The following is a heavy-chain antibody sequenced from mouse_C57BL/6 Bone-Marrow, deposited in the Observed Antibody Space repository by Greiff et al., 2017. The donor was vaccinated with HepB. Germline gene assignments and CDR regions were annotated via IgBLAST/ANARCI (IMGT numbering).Heavy chain of an antibody. CDR2: ISSGGSYT. CDR1: GFTFSSYG. J-gene: IGHJ4*01. D-gene: IGHD2-3*01. Sequence: EVMLVESGGDLVKPGGSLKLSCEASGFTFSSYGMSWVRQTPDKRLEWVATISSGGSYTYYPDSVKGRFTISRDNAKNTLYLQMSSLKSEDTAMYYCARRDGYSLYAMDYWGQGTSVTVSS. CDR3: ARRDGYSLYAMDY. V-gene: IGHV5-6*02.